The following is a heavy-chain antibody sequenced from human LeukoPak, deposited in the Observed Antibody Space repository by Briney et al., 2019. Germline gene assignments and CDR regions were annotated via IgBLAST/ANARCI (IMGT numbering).Heavy chain of an antibody. CDR2: IKDDGRDK. CDR3: ARDTGGGFDP. J-gene: IGHJ5*02. D-gene: IGHD1-1*01. Sequence: GGSLRLSCAASGFNFRNYWISWGRQAPGKGLEWVANIKDDGRDKYYVDSVKGRFTISRDNARNSLSLQMNSLRVEDTAVYYCARDTGGGFDPWGQGTLVTVSS. V-gene: IGHV3-7*01. CDR1: GFNFRNYW.